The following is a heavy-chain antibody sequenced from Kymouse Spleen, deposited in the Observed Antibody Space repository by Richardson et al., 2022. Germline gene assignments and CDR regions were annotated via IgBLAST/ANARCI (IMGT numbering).Heavy chain of an antibody. Sequence: EVQLVESGGGLVQPGGSLRLSCAASGFTFSSYSMNWVRQAPGKGLEWVSYISSSSSTIYYADSVKGRFTISRDNAKNSLYLQMNSLRDEDTAVYYCAREDSSSWTGYYYYGMDVWGQGTTVTVSS. V-gene: IGHV3-48*02. J-gene: IGHJ6*02. CDR1: GFTFSSYS. CDR3: AREDSSSWTGYYYYGMDV. D-gene: IGHD6-13*01. CDR2: ISSSSSTI.